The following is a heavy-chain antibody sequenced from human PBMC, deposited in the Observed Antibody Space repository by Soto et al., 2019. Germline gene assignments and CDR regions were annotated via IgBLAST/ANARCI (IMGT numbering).Heavy chain of an antibody. J-gene: IGHJ4*02. CDR1: GDTFSSYY. CDR3: ARVYCSGGSCYGIDY. CDR2: IHPSGGT. Sequence: QVQLVQSGAEVKKPGASVKISCKASGDTFSSYYMHWVRQAPGQGLEWMGIIHPSGGTSYAQKFHGRVTRNRDWSTSTVYLELSSLRSEDTAVDYCARVYCSGGSCYGIDYWGQGTLVTVSS. V-gene: IGHV1-46*01. D-gene: IGHD2-15*01.